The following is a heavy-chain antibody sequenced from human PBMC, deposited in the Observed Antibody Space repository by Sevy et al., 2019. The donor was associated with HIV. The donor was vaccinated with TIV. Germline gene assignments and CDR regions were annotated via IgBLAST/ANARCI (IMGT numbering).Heavy chain of an antibody. CDR3: AKPYYYDSSGYSDY. CDR2: ISGSGGST. D-gene: IGHD3-22*01. J-gene: IGHJ4*02. CDR1: GFTFSSYA. Sequence: GGSLRLSCAASGFTFSSYAMSWVRQAPGKGLEWVSAISGSGGSTYYADSVKGRFTISRDNSKNTLYLQMNSLRAEDTAVYYCAKPYYYDSSGYSDYWGQGTLVTVSS. V-gene: IGHV3-23*01.